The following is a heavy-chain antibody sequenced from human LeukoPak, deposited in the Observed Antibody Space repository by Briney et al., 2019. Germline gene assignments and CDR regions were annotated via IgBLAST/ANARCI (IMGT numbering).Heavy chain of an antibody. Sequence: TGGSLRLSCAGSGFTFSHYYIDWVRQAPGKGLEWVGRIRRRSNTYTTEYAASVKGRFIISRDDSKNSLYLQMNSLKTEDTAVYHCTRDGGEGGNSAFDIWGQGTTVTVSS. V-gene: IGHV3-72*01. J-gene: IGHJ3*02. D-gene: IGHD3-16*01. CDR1: GFTFSHYY. CDR3: TRDGGEGGNSAFDI. CDR2: IRRRSNTYTT.